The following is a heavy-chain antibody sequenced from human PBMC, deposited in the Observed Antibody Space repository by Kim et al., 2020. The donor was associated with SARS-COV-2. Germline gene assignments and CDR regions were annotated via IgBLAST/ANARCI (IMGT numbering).Heavy chain of an antibody. Sequence: ADSVKGRFTISRDNSKTTLYLQMNSLRAEDTAVYYCATEIITFGGIISEDYWGQGTLVTVSS. J-gene: IGHJ4*02. D-gene: IGHD3-16*01. V-gene: IGHV3-30*07. CDR3: ATEIITFGGIISEDY.